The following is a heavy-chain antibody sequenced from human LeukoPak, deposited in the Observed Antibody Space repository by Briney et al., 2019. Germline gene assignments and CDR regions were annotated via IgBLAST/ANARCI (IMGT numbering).Heavy chain of an antibody. Sequence: PGGSLRLSCAASGFTFSSYAMSWVRQAPGKGLEWVSAISGSGGSTYYADSVKGRFTISRDNSKTTLYLQMNSLRAEDTAVYYCAKGEIVVVITTPFDYWGQGTLVTVSS. J-gene: IGHJ4*02. V-gene: IGHV3-23*01. CDR1: GFTFSSYA. D-gene: IGHD3-22*01. CDR3: AKGEIVVVITTPFDY. CDR2: ISGSGGST.